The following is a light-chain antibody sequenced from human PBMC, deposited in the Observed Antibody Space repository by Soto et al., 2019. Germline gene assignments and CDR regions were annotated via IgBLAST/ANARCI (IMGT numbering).Light chain of an antibody. CDR3: QQYSSTPPT. CDR1: QSVLYSANNMNY. CDR2: WAS. J-gene: IGKJ1*01. Sequence: DIVMTQSPDSLAVSLGERATINCKSSQSVLYSANNMNYLAWYQQKPGQPPKLLIYWASTRESGVPDRFRGSGSGTDFTLTINSLQAEDVAVYYCQQYSSTPPTFGQGTKVEIK. V-gene: IGKV4-1*01.